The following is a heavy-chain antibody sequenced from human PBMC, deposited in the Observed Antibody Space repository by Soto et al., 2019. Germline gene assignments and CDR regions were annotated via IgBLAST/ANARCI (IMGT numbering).Heavy chain of an antibody. V-gene: IGHV3-11*01. D-gene: IGHD3-16*02. Sequence: PGGSLRLSCAASGINFSDYYMSWVRQAPGKGLEWVSYISSSGVPIYYADSVKGRFTISRDNPEKSVYLQMNSLRAEDTAVYYCAKARKPKRPFSFFDLWGRGTLVTVSS. CDR3: AKARKPKRPFSFFDL. CDR2: ISSSGVPI. J-gene: IGHJ2*01. CDR1: GINFSDYY.